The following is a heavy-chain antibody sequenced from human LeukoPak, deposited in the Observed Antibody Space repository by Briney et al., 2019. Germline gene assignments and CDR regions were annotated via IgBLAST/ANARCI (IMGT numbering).Heavy chain of an antibody. CDR3: ARDQSSVAGTTYNWFDP. CDR2: ISRSSSTI. J-gene: IGHJ5*02. D-gene: IGHD6-19*01. CDR1: GFTFSNYS. V-gene: IGHV3-48*04. Sequence: PGGSLRLSCAASGFTFSNYSMNWVRQAPGKGLEWVSYISRSSSTIYYADSVKGRFTISRDNAKNSLYLQMNSLRAEDTAVYYCARDQSSVAGTTYNWFDPWGQGTLVTVSS.